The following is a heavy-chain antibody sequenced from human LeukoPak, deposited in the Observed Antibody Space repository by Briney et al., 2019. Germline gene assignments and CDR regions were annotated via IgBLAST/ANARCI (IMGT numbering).Heavy chain of an antibody. Sequence: SETLSPTCTVSGGSISSYYWSWIRQPPGKGLEWIGYIYYSGSTNYNPSLKSRVTISVDTSKNQFSLKLSSVTAADTAVYYCARAAVGGVNYYYYYYMDVWGKGTTVAVSS. D-gene: IGHD5-18*01. V-gene: IGHV4-59*01. J-gene: IGHJ6*03. CDR2: IYYSGST. CDR1: GGSISSYY. CDR3: ARAAVGGVNYYYYYYMDV.